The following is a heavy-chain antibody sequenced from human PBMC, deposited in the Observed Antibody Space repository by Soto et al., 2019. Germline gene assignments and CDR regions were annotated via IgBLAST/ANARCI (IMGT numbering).Heavy chain of an antibody. D-gene: IGHD6-6*01. Sequence: RGESLKISCXGSGYSFASYWIGWVRQMPGKDLEWMGIIYPGDSDTRCSPSFQGQVTISADKSLRTAYLQWTSLKASDTALYYCARTRSFTLGFYYDGMDVWGQGTTVTVSS. CDR1: GYSFASYW. J-gene: IGHJ6*02. CDR2: IYPGDSDT. CDR3: ARTRSFTLGFYYDGMDV. V-gene: IGHV5-51*01.